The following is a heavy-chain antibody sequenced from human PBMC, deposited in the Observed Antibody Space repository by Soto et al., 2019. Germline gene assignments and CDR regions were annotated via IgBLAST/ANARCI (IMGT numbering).Heavy chain of an antibody. CDR3: ARGTPVWFDP. Sequence: ASVKVSCKASGYTFTRYGISWVRQAPGQGLEWMGWINAGNGNTKYSQKFQGRVTITRDTSASTAYMELSSLRSEDTAVYYCARGTPVWFDPWGQGTLVTVSS. CDR2: INAGNGNT. J-gene: IGHJ5*02. CDR1: GYTFTRYG. D-gene: IGHD3-10*01. V-gene: IGHV1-3*01.